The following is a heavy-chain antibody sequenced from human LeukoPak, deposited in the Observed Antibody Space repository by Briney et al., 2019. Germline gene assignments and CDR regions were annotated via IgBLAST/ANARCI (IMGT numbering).Heavy chain of an antibody. CDR3: ARDILGNRGTYDFEY. J-gene: IGHJ4*02. CDR2: TSSDERNK. D-gene: IGHD1-26*01. V-gene: IGHV3-30*04. CDR1: GFTFSNYP. Sequence: GRSLRLSCAASGFTFSNYPMHWVRQAPGKGLEWVAVTSSDERNKHYSGSVKGRFTISRDNSKSTLYLQMRSLRPEDTALYYCARDILGNRGTYDFEYWGKGTLVTVSS.